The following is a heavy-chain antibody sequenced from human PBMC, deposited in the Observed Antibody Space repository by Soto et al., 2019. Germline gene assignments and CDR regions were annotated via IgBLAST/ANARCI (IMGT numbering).Heavy chain of an antibody. Sequence: GASVKVSCKASGYTFTSYGISWVRQAPGQGLEWMGWISAYNGNTNYAQKLQGRVTMTTDTSTSTAYMELRSLRSDDTAVYYCARDVGSHTSPTPLDGFDIWGQGPMVTVSS. D-gene: IGHD1-26*01. V-gene: IGHV1-18*01. CDR2: ISAYNGNT. CDR1: GYTFTSYG. CDR3: ARDVGSHTSPTPLDGFDI. J-gene: IGHJ3*02.